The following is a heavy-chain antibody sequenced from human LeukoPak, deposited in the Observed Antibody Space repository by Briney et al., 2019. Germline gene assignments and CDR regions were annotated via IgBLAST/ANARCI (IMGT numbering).Heavy chain of an antibody. J-gene: IGHJ3*01. D-gene: IGHD3-3*01. CDR2: IYYSGST. V-gene: IGHV4-39*01. CDR3: ARGATLRFLEWLLLGDAFDV. Sequence: SETLSLTCTFSGGSISSSSYYWGWIRQPPGKGLEWIGSIYYSGSTYYNPSLKSRVTISVDTSKNQFSLKLSSVTAADTAVYYCARGATLRFLEWLLLGDAFDVWGQGTMVTVSS. CDR1: GGSISSSSYY.